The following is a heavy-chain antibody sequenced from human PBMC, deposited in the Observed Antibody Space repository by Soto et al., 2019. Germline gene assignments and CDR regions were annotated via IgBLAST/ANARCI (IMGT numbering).Heavy chain of an antibody. CDR1: GGSVSRNRAD. V-gene: IGHV6-1*01. Sequence: SQAVPITGAISGGSVSRNRADWNWIRQSPSRGLEWLGRTYYRSKLYNDYAVSVKSRITINPDTSKNQFSLQLNSVTPEDTSVYYCAREGDAHWFDPWAQPTLVTVSS. CDR3: AREGDAHWFDP. J-gene: IGHJ5*02. CDR2: TYYRSKLYN. D-gene: IGHD2-21*01.